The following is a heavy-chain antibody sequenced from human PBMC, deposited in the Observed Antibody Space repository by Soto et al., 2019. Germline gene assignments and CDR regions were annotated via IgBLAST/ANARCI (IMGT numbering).Heavy chain of an antibody. CDR3: ARDSGYDTLTGYIEENAFDI. Sequence: QVQLVQSGAEVKKPGASVKVSCKASGYTFTSYGISWVRQAPGQGLEWMGWISAYNGNTNYAQKLQGRVTMTTDTSTSTAYMELRSLRSDDTAVYYCARDSGYDTLTGYIEENAFDIWGQGTMVTVSS. CDR1: GYTFTSYG. V-gene: IGHV1-18*01. D-gene: IGHD3-9*01. CDR2: ISAYNGNT. J-gene: IGHJ3*02.